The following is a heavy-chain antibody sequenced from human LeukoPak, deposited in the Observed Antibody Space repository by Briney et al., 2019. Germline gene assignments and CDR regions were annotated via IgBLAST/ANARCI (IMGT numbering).Heavy chain of an antibody. Sequence: PSETLALTCAVYGGSFSRYYWSWIRQPPGKGLEWIGEINHRGSTNYNPSLKSRVTISVDTSKNQFSLKLSSVTAADTAVYYCARGHYYYYGMDVWGQGTTVTVSS. CDR2: INHRGST. J-gene: IGHJ6*02. V-gene: IGHV4-34*01. CDR1: GGSFSRYY. CDR3: ARGHYYYYGMDV.